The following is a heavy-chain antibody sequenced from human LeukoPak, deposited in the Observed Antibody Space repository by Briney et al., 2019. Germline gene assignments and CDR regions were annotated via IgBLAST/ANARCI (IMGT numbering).Heavy chain of an antibody. D-gene: IGHD3-9*01. CDR3: ARASSKQLAGYLPDGFDI. Sequence: GGSLRLSCAASGFTFSSYAMSWVRQAPGKGLEWVSSISSSGTYVYYADSVKGRFTISRDNAKNSLSLQMNSLRADDAAVYYCARASSKQLAGYLPDGFDIWGQGTMVTVSS. CDR2: ISSSGTYV. CDR1: GFTFSSYA. V-gene: IGHV3-21*01. J-gene: IGHJ3*02.